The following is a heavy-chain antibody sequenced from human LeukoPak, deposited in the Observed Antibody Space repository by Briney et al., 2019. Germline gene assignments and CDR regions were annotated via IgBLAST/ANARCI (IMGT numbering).Heavy chain of an antibody. D-gene: IGHD6-19*01. CDR3: AEDRLGSGWYYFDY. J-gene: IGHJ4*02. CDR2: ISWNSGSI. CDR1: GFTFDDYA. Sequence: GRSLRLSCAASGFTFDDYAMHWVRQAPGKGLEWVSGISWNSGSIGYGDSVKGRFTISRDNAKNSLYLQMNSLRAEDTALYYCAEDRLGSGWYYFDYWGQGTLVTVSS. V-gene: IGHV3-9*01.